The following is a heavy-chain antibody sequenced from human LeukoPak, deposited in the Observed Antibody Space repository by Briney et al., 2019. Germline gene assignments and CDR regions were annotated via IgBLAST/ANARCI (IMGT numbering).Heavy chain of an antibody. V-gene: IGHV4-59*08. CDR1: GGSISSYY. CDR2: IYYSGST. D-gene: IGHD6-13*01. Sequence: SETLSLTCTVSGGSISSYYWSWIRQPPGKGLEWIGYIYYSGSTNYNPSLKSRVTISVDTSKSQFSLKLSSVTAADTAVYYCARSYSSSWFVDYWGQGTLVTVSS. J-gene: IGHJ4*02. CDR3: ARSYSSSWFVDY.